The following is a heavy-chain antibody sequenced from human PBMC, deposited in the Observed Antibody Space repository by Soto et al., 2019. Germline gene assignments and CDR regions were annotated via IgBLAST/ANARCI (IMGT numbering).Heavy chain of an antibody. CDR1: GFTFSSYA. D-gene: IGHD3-22*01. Sequence: GGSLRPSCAASGFTFSSYAMSWVRQAPGKGLEWASAISGSGGSTYYADSVKGRFTISRDNSKNTLYLQMNSLRAEDTAVYYCAKDQGTYYYDSSGYYWGQGTLVTVSS. J-gene: IGHJ4*02. V-gene: IGHV3-23*01. CDR2: ISGSGGST. CDR3: AKDQGTYYYDSSGYY.